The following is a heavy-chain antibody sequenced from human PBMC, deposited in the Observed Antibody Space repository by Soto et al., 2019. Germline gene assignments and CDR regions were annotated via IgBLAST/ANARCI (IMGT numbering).Heavy chain of an antibody. CDR3: GRAVLRFLEWSPPYYYYMDV. V-gene: IGHV1-8*01. CDR2: MNPNSGNT. Sequence: ASVKVSCNTSGSTFTSYDINWVRQSTGQGLELMGWMNPNSGNTGYAQKFQGRVTMTRNTSISTAYMELSSLRSEDTAVYYCGRAVLRFLEWSPPYYYYMDVWGKGTTVTVSS. D-gene: IGHD3-3*01. CDR1: GSTFTSYD. J-gene: IGHJ6*03.